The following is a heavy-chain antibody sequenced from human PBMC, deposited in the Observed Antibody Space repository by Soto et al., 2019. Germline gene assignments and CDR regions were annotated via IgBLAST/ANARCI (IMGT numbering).Heavy chain of an antibody. CDR1: GGSISSSSYY. CDR3: ARHTTTVNWFDP. V-gene: IGHV4-39*01. D-gene: IGHD4-17*01. Sequence: SETLSLTCTVSGGSISSSSYYWGWIRQPPGKGLEWIGSIYYSGSTYYNPSLKSRVTISVDTSKNQFSLKLSSVTAADTAVYYCARHTTTVNWFDPWGQGTLVTVS. J-gene: IGHJ5*02. CDR2: IYYSGST.